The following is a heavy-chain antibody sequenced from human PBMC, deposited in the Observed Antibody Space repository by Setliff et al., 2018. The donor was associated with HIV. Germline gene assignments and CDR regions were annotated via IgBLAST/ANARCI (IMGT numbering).Heavy chain of an antibody. V-gene: IGHV3-NL1*01. J-gene: IGHJ4*02. CDR3: ARDGAYYYDSSGYYHYYFDY. Sequence: PGGSLRLSCAASGFIFSSYGMHWVRQAPGKGLEWVAVIYSGGSTYYAGSVKGRFTISRDNSKNTLYLQMNRLRAEDTAVYYCARDGAYYYDSSGYYHYYFDYWGQGTLVTVSS. CDR1: GFIFSSYG. D-gene: IGHD3-22*01. CDR2: IYSGGST.